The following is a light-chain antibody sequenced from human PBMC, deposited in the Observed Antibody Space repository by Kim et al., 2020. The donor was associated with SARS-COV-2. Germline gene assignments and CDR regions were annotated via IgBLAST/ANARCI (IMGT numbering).Light chain of an antibody. J-gene: IGLJ2*01. CDR3: QAWDSTSVV. V-gene: IGLV3-1*01. CDR1: KLGDKY. Sequence: VCPGQTTSITCSGDKLGDKYSSWYQQKPGQSPVLVISQHTKRPSGIPERFSGSNSGNTATLTISGTQAMDEADYYCQAWDSTSVVFGGGTQLTVL. CDR2: QHT.